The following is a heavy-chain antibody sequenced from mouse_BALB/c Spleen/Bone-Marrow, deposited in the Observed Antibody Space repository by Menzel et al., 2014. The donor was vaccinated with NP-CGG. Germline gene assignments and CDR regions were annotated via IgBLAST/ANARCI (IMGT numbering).Heavy chain of an antibody. D-gene: IGHD2-4*01. Sequence: VQLVESGPGLVAPSQSLSITCTVSGFSLTGYGVNWVRQPPGKGLEWLGMIWGDGSTDYNSALKSRLSISRDNSKSQVFLKMNSLQTDDTARYYCARDSFLITRALDYWGQGTSVTVSS. CDR3: ARDSFLITRALDY. V-gene: IGHV2-6-7*01. CDR2: IWGDGST. CDR1: GFSLTGYG. J-gene: IGHJ4*01.